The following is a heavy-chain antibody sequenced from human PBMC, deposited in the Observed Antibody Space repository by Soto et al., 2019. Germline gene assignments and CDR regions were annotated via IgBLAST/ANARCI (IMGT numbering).Heavy chain of an antibody. Sequence: EVQLVESGGDLVQPGGSLRLSCAASGFTFSSYWMNWVRQAPGKGLEWVANVKQDGSEKYYVDSVKGRFTISRDNAKNLLYLQMNSLRAEDAAVYYCSRRDYGVSWGQGTLVTVSS. V-gene: IGHV3-7*01. CDR1: GFTFSSYW. CDR2: VKQDGSEK. D-gene: IGHD4-17*01. CDR3: SRRDYGVS. J-gene: IGHJ5*02.